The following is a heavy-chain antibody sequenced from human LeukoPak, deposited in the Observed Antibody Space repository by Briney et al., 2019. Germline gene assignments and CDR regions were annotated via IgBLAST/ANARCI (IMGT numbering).Heavy chain of an antibody. D-gene: IGHD6-6*01. CDR2: IYYIGST. CDR1: GCSITPYL. J-gene: IGHJ6*03. CDR3: ARVGQLVTVRYYYYYYYMDV. Sequence: SETLSLTCTVSGCSITPYLWSWIRQPPGKGLECIGYIYYIGSTNYNPSLKSRVTISVDTSKNQFSLKLSSVTAADMAVYYCARVGQLVTVRYYYYYYYMDVWGKGTTVTVSS. V-gene: IGHV4-59*12.